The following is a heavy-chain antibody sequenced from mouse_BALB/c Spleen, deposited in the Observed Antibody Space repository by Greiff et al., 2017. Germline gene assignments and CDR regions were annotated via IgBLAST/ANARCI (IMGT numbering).Heavy chain of an antibody. D-gene: IGHD1-1*01. CDR1: GFTFSNYW. V-gene: IGHV6-6*02. Sequence: EVQLVESGGGLVQPGGSMKLSCVASGFTFSNYWMNWVRQSPEKGLEWVAEIRLKSNNYATHYAESVKGRFTISRDDSKSSVYLQMNNLRAEDTGIYYCTKGSYGSSFFDYWGQGTTLTVSS. J-gene: IGHJ2*01. CDR2: IRLKSNNYAT. CDR3: TKGSYGSSFFDY.